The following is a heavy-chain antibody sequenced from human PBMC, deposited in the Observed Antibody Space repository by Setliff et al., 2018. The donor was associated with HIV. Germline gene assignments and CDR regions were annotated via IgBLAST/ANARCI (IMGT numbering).Heavy chain of an antibody. V-gene: IGHV3-11*04. J-gene: IGHJ4*02. D-gene: IGHD4-17*01. Sequence: GSLRLSCAASGFTFSDYYMTWIRQAPGKGLEWVSYITGGGDTINYADPVKGRFTISRDNAKNSLFLQMNSLGVEDTAVYYCARANYGFDYWGQGTLVTV. CDR3: ARANYGFDY. CDR2: ITGGGDTI. CDR1: GFTFSDYY.